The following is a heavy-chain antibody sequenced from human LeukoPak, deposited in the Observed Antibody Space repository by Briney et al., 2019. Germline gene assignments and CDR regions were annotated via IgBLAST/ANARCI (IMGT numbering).Heavy chain of an antibody. V-gene: IGHV1-2*02. CDR2: INPNSGGT. Sequence: ASVKVSCKASGYTFTGYYMHWVRQAPGQGLEWMGWINPNSGGTNYAQKFQGRVTMTRDTSISTAYMELSRLRSDDTAVYYCARNLWDSSSWPKYYFDYWGQGTLVTVSS. CDR3: ARNLWDSSSWPKYYFDY. D-gene: IGHD6-13*01. CDR1: GYTFTGYY. J-gene: IGHJ4*02.